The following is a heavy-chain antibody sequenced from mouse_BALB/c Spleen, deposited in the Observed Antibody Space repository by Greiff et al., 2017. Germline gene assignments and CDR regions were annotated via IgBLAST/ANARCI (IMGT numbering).Heavy chain of an antibody. J-gene: IGHJ3*01. Sequence: DVKLVESGGGLVQPGGSLKLSCAASGFTFSSYGMSWVRQTPDKRLELVATINSNGGSTYYPDSVKGRFTISRDNAKNTLYLQMSSLKSEDTAMYYCARDEGAWFAYWGQGTLVTVSA. V-gene: IGHV5-6-3*01. CDR2: INSNGGST. CDR1: GFTFSSYG. CDR3: ARDEGAWFAY.